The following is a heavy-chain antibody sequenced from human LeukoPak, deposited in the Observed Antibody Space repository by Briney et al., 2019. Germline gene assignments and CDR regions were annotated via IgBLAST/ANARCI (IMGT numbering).Heavy chain of an antibody. Sequence: KTGGSLRLSCAASGFTFSNAWMSWVRQAPGKGLEWVGRIKSKTDGGTTDYAAPVKGRFTISRDDSKNTLYLQMNSPKTEDTAVYYCARAFFGSRMVRGEDDWYFDLWGRGTLVTVSS. CDR2: IKSKTDGGTT. CDR3: ARAFFGSRMVRGEDDWYFDL. D-gene: IGHD3-10*01. V-gene: IGHV3-15*01. CDR1: GFTFSNAW. J-gene: IGHJ2*01.